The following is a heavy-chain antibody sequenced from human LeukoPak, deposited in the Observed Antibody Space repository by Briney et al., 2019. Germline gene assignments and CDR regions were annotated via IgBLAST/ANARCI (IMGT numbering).Heavy chain of an antibody. CDR3: ARGPPGYSSSWYPKKVGL. J-gene: IGHJ5*02. CDR2: INHSGST. CDR1: GGSLSGYY. Sequence: SETLSLTCAVYGGSLSGYYWSWIRQPRGKGLEWIGEINHSGSTNYNPSLKSRVTISVDTSKSQFSLKLSSVTAADTAVYYCARGPPGYSSSWYPKKVGLWGQGTLVTVSS. D-gene: IGHD6-13*01. V-gene: IGHV4-34*01.